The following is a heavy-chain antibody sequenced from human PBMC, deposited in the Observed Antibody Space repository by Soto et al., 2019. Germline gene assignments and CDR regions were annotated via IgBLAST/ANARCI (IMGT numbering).Heavy chain of an antibody. CDR3: ASGARGVFDL. J-gene: IGHJ3*01. CDR1: GFTFDYYW. D-gene: IGHD3-10*01. V-gene: IGHV3-74*01. CDR2: VHSDGTTT. Sequence: EVQLVESGGGLVQPGESLRLSCAASGFTFDYYWMHWVRQAPGKGLVWVSRVHSDGTTTTYSDSVKGRFTISRDNARNTLSLQTSSLRAEDTAIYYCASGARGVFDLSGPGTVVTVSS.